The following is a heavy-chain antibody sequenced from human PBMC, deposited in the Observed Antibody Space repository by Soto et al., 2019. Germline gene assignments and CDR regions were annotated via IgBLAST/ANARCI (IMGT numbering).Heavy chain of an antibody. CDR2: MDYDETNN. J-gene: IGHJ4*02. V-gene: IGHV3-33*01. Sequence: QVQLVESGGGVVQPGRSLRVSCVASGISISRHGMHWVRQAPGKGLEWVAGMDYDETNNYYADSVKGRVTISRDTSKTTVYLQMNGLRVDDTAVYFCARDLAHWSICFEDRGQGTLVSVSS. CDR1: GISISRHG. D-gene: IGHD2-8*02. CDR3: ARDLAHWSICFED.